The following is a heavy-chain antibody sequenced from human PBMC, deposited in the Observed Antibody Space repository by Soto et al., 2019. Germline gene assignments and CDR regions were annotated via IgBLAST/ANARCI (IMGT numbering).Heavy chain of an antibody. CDR3: ARAGTHLKHNWFDP. CDR1: GDSVSSNSAA. V-gene: IGHV6-1*01. J-gene: IGHJ5*02. CDR2: TYYRSKWYN. Sequence: SPTLSLTCAISGDSVSSNSAAWNWIRQSPSRGLEWLGRTYYRSKWYNDYAVSVKSRITINPDTSKNQFSLQLNSVTPEDTAVYYCARAGTHLKHNWFDPWGQGTLVTVSS.